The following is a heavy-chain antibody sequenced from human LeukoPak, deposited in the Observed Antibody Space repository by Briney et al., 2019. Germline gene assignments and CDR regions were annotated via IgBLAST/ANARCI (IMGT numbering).Heavy chain of an antibody. V-gene: IGHV4-59*01. CDR2: IYYSGST. D-gene: IGHD3-22*01. CDR3: ARDLLRYDSSGYEGNYYYYYYMDV. Sequence: PSETLSLTCTVSGVSISSYYWSWIRQPPGKGLEWIGYIYYSGSTNYNPSLKSRVTISVDTSKNQFSLKLSSVTAADTAVYYCARDLLRYDSSGYEGNYYYYYYMDVWGKGTTVTVSS. CDR1: GVSISSYY. J-gene: IGHJ6*03.